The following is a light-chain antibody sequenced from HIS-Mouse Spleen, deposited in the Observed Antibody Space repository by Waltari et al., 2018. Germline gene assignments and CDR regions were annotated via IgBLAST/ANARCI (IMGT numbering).Light chain of an antibody. J-gene: IGLJ3*02. CDR3: CSYAGSSTWV. CDR2: EGS. CDR1: SSDVGRYNL. Sequence: QSALTQPASVSGSPGQSITISCPGPSSDVGRYNLVPWYQQHPGKAPKLMIYEGSKRPSGVSNRFSGSKSGNTASLTISGLQAEDEADYYCCSYAGSSTWVFGGGTKLTVL. V-gene: IGLV2-23*01.